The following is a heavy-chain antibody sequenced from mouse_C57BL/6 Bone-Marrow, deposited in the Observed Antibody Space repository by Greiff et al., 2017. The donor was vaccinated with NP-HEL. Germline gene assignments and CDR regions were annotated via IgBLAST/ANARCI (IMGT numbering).Heavy chain of an antibody. CDR1: GYTFTSYW. Sequence: QVQLKQPGAELVKPGASVKLSCKASGYTFTSYWMQWVKQRPGQGLEWIGEIDPSDSYTNYNQKFKGKATLTVDTSSSTAYMQLSSLTSEDSAVYYCARPQLRLRNAMDYWGQGTSVTVSS. CDR3: ARPQLRLRNAMDY. CDR2: IDPSDSYT. V-gene: IGHV1-50*01. J-gene: IGHJ4*01. D-gene: IGHD3-2*02.